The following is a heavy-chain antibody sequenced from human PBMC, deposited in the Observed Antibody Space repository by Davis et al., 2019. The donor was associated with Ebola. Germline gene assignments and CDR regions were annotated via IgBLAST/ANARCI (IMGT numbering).Heavy chain of an antibody. D-gene: IGHD2-15*01. CDR2: ISYDGSNK. Sequence: GESLKISCAASGFTFSSYAMHWVRQAPGKGLEWVAVISYDGSNKYYADSVKGRFTISRDNSKNTLYLQMNSLRAEDTAVYYCARVFEVVVVAATPSPIDYWGQGTLVTVSS. CDR1: GFTFSSYA. V-gene: IGHV3-30-3*01. CDR3: ARVFEVVVVAATPSPIDY. J-gene: IGHJ4*02.